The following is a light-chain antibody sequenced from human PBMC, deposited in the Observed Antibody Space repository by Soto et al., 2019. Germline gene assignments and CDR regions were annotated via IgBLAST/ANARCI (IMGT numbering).Light chain of an antibody. CDR3: QQYNDWPIT. CDR1: QGIARW. CDR2: AAS. V-gene: IGKV1-12*01. J-gene: IGKJ5*01. Sequence: DIQMTQSPSSVSASVGDRVTITCRASQGIARWLAWYQQKPGKAPKLLIYAASTLQSGVPSRFSGSGSGTDFTLTISSLQSEDFAVYYCQQYNDWPITFGQGTRLEIK.